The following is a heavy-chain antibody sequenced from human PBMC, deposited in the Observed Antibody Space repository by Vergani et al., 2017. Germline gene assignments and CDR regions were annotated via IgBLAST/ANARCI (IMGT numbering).Heavy chain of an antibody. CDR1: GFTFSSYA. J-gene: IGHJ3*02. V-gene: IGHV3-21*01. CDR3: ARPLPSARGAGAFDI. CDR2: ISSSSSYI. D-gene: IGHD3-10*01. Sequence: EVQLLESGGGLVQPGGSLRLSCAASGFTFSSYAMSWVRQAPGKGLEWVSSISSSSSYIYYADSVKGRFTISRDNAKNSLYLQMNSLRAEGTAVYYCARPLPSARGAGAFDIWGQGTMVTVSS.